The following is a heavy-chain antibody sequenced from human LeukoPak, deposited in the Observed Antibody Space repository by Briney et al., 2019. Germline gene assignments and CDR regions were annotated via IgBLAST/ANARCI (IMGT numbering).Heavy chain of an antibody. V-gene: IGHV3-30*02. CDR3: VKDFTYGLDY. Sequence: GGSLRLSCAASGFTFSLSAMHWVRQAPGKGLEWVTFIRYDGSTKYYADSVKGRFTISRDNSKNTLYLQMNSLRAEDTAVYYCVKDFTYGLDYWGQGTLVTVSS. J-gene: IGHJ4*02. D-gene: IGHD3-10*01. CDR2: IRYDGSTK. CDR1: GFTFSLSA.